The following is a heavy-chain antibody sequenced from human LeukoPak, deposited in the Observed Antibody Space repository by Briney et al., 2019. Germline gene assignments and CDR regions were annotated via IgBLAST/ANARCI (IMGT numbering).Heavy chain of an antibody. Sequence: GGSLRLSCAASGFTFSSYGMHWVRQAPGNGLEWVAVIWYDGSNKYYADSVKGRFTISRDNSKNTVYLQMNSLRGEDTAVYYCARDRDIAATIYYFDYWGQGTLVTVSS. J-gene: IGHJ4*02. CDR3: ARDRDIAATIYYFDY. V-gene: IGHV3-33*01. D-gene: IGHD5-12*01. CDR1: GFTFSSYG. CDR2: IWYDGSNK.